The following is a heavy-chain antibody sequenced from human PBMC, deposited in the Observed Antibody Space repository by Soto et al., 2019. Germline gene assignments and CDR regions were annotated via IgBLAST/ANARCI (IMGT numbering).Heavy chain of an antibody. D-gene: IGHD6-13*01. CDR2: ISSSSNTI. V-gene: IGHV3-48*02. CDR1: GFTFSTYS. J-gene: IGHJ6*02. CDR3: ARDRIAAAGYDYGMDV. Sequence: GGSLRLSCAASGFTFSTYSMNWVRQAPGKGLEWVSYISSSSNTIYYADSVKGRFTISRDNAKNSLYLQMNSLRDEDTAVYYCARDRIAAAGYDYGMDVWGQGTTVTVSS.